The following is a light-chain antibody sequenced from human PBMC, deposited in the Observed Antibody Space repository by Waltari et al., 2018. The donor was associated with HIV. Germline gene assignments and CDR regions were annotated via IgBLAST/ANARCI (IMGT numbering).Light chain of an antibody. Sequence: QSEPTQPTPAPGTTGQRVTIPGSGRSSNIGGNTVNWYQQPPGTAPKLLIYSNNQRPSGVPYRFSGSKSGTSASLAITGLQAEDEADYYCQSYDSSLSDSRVFGGGTKLTVL. J-gene: IGLJ3*02. CDR3: QSYDSSLSDSRV. CDR1: SSNIGGNT. V-gene: IGLV1-44*01. CDR2: SNN.